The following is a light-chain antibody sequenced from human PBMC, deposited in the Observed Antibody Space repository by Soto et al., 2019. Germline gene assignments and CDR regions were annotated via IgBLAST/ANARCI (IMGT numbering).Light chain of an antibody. CDR2: EST. CDR3: SSYTSSSTYV. V-gene: IGLV2-23*01. CDR1: SSDVGGYNL. Sequence: QSALTQPASVSGSPGQSITVSCAGTSSDVGGYNLVSWYQQHPGKAPKLIIYESTERPSGISPRFSGSKSGNTASLTISGLQAEDEADYYCSSYTSSSTYVFGSGTKVAGL. J-gene: IGLJ1*01.